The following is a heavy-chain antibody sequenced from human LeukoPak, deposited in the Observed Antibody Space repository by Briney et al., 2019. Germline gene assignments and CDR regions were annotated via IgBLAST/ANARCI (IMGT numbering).Heavy chain of an antibody. CDR3: ARVTGVVGAFDI. CDR2: ISSSGSTI. CDR1: GFTFSSYE. Sequence: QPGGSLRLSCAASGFTFSSYEMNWVRQAPGKGLEWVSYISSSGSTIYYADSVKGRFTISRDNAKNSLYLQMNSLRAEDTAVYYCARVTGVVGAFDIWGQGTMVTVSS. V-gene: IGHV3-48*03. J-gene: IGHJ3*02. D-gene: IGHD7-27*01.